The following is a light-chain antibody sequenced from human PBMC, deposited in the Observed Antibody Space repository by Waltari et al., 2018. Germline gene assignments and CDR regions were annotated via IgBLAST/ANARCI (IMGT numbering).Light chain of an antibody. J-gene: IGLJ2*01. CDR3: AAWDDSLGVV. V-gene: IGLV1-44*01. Sequence: QSVLTQPPSASGTPGQRVTIPCSGSSSNIGRNTVNWYHQPPGTAPKLLIYSNNQRPSGVPDRFSGSKSGTSASLAISGLQSEDEADYYCAAWDDSLGVVFGGGTKLTVL. CDR2: SNN. CDR1: SSNIGRNT.